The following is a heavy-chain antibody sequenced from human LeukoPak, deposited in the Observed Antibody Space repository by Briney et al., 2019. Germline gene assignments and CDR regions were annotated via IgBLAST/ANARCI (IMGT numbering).Heavy chain of an antibody. Sequence: GGSLRLSCAASGFTFSDYYMSWIRQAPGKGLEWVSYISSSGSTIYYADSVKGRFTISRDSSRNTLYLQMGSLRAEDMAVYYCARDAGYVRFDFWGQGTPATVSS. V-gene: IGHV3-11*04. CDR3: ARDAGYVRFDF. J-gene: IGHJ4*02. CDR2: ISSSGSTI. CDR1: GFTFSDYY. D-gene: IGHD5-18*01.